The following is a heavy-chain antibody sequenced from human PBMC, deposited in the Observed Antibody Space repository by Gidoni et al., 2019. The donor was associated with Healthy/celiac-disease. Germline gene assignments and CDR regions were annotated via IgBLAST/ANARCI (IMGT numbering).Heavy chain of an antibody. V-gene: IGHV4-4*02. CDR3: ARASSWETYYYYYYMDV. CDR1: GGSIRSSNW. Sequence: QVQLQASGPGLVKPSGTLSLTCAVSGGSIRSSNWWSWVRQHPGKGLEWIGEIYHSGSTNYNPSLKSRVTISVDKSKNQFSLKLSSVTAADTAVYYCARASSWETYYYYYYMDVWGKGTTVTVSS. D-gene: IGHD6-13*01. J-gene: IGHJ6*03. CDR2: IYHSGST.